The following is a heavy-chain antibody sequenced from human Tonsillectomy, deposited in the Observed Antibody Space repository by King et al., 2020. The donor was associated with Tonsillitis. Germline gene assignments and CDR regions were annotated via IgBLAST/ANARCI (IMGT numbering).Heavy chain of an antibody. CDR3: AKWVQIDASPFYP. CDR2: SGRTT. D-gene: IGHD1-1*01. Sequence: VQLVESGGGLVQPGGSLRLSCAASGITSSGYTISWVRQASGKGLEWISTSGRTTVYADSVKGRFTMSRDNSKNTVFLQMNNLRAEDTGVYYCAKWVQIDASPFYPWGQGNLVTVSS. J-gene: IGHJ5*02. V-gene: IGHV3-23*04. CDR1: GITSSGYT.